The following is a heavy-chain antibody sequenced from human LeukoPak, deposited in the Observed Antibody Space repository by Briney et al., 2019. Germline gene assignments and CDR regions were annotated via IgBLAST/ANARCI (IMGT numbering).Heavy chain of an antibody. J-gene: IGHJ4*02. CDR3: ARGHVYNDY. CDR2: INPSDSDT. D-gene: IGHD1-1*01. CDR1: GYTFTSYW. V-gene: IGHV5-51*01. Sequence: GESLKISCQGSGYTFTSYWIGWVRQMPGKGLEWMGIINPSDSDTRYNPSFQGQVTISVDKSINTAYLQWSSLKASDTATYFCARGHVYNDYWGQGTLVTVSS.